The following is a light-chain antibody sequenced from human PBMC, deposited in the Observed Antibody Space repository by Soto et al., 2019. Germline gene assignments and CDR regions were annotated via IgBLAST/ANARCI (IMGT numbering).Light chain of an antibody. CDR2: EAS. V-gene: IGKV3-11*01. Sequence: EVVLTQSPATLSLSPGGTATLPCRASGSVDSHLAWYQRKPGQAPRLLIFEASTRATGVPARFSGSGSGTHFTLTINSLEPEDSAVYYCQQRGNWPPLTFGGGTKVEI. CDR3: QQRGNWPPLT. J-gene: IGKJ4*01. CDR1: GSVDSH.